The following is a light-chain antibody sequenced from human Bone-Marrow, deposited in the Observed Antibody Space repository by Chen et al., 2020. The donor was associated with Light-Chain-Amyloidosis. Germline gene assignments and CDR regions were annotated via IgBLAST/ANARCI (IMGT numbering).Light chain of an antibody. V-gene: IGLV3-21*02. CDR2: DDS. CDR3: QVWDRSSDRPV. Sequence: YVLTQPSSVSVAPGQPATIACGGNNIGSTSVHWYQQTPGQAPLLFVYDDSDRPSGIPVRLSGSNSGNTATLTISRVEAGDEADYYCQVWDRSSDRPVFGGGTKLTVL. CDR1: NIGSTS. J-gene: IGLJ3*02.